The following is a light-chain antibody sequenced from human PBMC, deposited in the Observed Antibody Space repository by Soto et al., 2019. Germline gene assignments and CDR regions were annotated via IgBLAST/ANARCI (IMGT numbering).Light chain of an antibody. CDR3: AAWDDRLRGVL. V-gene: IGLV1-47*01. J-gene: IGLJ2*01. CDR1: SSNIGSNH. CDR2: ENT. Sequence: QSVLTQSPSASRTPGQRVTISCSGSSSNIGSNHVYWYQQLPGAAPKLLIYENTQRPSGVPDRFSGSKFGASASLVISGLRSEDGAEYYCAAWDDRLRGVLFGGGTKVTVL.